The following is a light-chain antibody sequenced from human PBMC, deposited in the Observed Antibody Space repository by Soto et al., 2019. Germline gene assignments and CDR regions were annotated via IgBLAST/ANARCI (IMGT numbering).Light chain of an antibody. CDR1: QSISSY. CDR2: DAS. Sequence: ETVLTQSPAIQSLYPGERATPSGRASQSISSYLAWYQQKPGQAPRLLIYDASNRATGIPARFSGSGSETDFTLTISSLEPEDFAVYYCQHRMNWPLTFGQGTRLEIK. CDR3: QHRMNWPLT. J-gene: IGKJ5*01. V-gene: IGKV3-11*01.